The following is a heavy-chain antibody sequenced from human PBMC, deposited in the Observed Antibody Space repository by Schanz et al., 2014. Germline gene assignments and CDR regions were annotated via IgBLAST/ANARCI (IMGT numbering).Heavy chain of an antibody. D-gene: IGHD1-26*01. J-gene: IGHJ5*02. CDR1: GFTFRNYA. CDR2: ISGSGGST. Sequence: VQLLESGGGLVQPGGSLKLSCSASGFTFRNYALSWVRQAPGKGLAWVSAISGSGGSTYYADSVKGRFTISRDNSNHTQYLQMNSLRADDTAVYYCAKELYSGSHYGWFDPWGQGTLVTVSS. CDR3: AKELYSGSHYGWFDP. V-gene: IGHV3-23*01.